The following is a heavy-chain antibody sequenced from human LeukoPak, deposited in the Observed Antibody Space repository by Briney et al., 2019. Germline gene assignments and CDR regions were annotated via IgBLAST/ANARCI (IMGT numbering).Heavy chain of an antibody. V-gene: IGHV1-2*02. CDR2: ITPNRGGP. J-gene: IGHJ4*02. CDR1: GHTSTCYY. Sequence: ASVQVSCQASGHTSTCYYMHWVRQAPGQGLAWMGWITPNRGGPKYAQEFQGRVTITRDPSISTAYMELSRLRSDDSAVYYCARDPPASPEFQGYCSSTSCNPGYWGQGTLVTVSS. CDR3: ARDPPASPEFQGYCSSTSCNPGY. D-gene: IGHD2-2*01.